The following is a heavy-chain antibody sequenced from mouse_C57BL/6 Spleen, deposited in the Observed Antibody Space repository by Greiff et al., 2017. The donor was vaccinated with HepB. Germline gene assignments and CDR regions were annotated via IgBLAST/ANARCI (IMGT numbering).Heavy chain of an antibody. Sequence: VKLQQPGAELVKPGASVKLSCKASGYTFTSYWMQWVKQRPGQGLEWIGEIDPSDSYTNYNQKFKGKATLTVDTSSSTAYMQLSSLTSEDSAVYYCARGDYGSPHWYFDVWGTGTTVTVSS. D-gene: IGHD1-1*01. CDR2: IDPSDSYT. CDR1: GYTFTSYW. V-gene: IGHV1-50*01. CDR3: ARGDYGSPHWYFDV. J-gene: IGHJ1*03.